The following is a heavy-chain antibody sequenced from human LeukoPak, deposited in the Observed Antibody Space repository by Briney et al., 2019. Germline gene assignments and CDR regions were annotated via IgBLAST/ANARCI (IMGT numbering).Heavy chain of an antibody. CDR1: GYTFTSYD. Sequence: ASVKVSCKASGYTFTSYDINWVRQATGQGLEWMGWMNPNSGNTGYAQKFQGRVTMTRNTSISTAYMELSSLRSEDTAVYYCAGAIAAAGMFDYWGQGTLVTASS. CDR2: MNPNSGNT. CDR3: AGAIAAAGMFDY. V-gene: IGHV1-8*01. D-gene: IGHD6-13*01. J-gene: IGHJ4*02.